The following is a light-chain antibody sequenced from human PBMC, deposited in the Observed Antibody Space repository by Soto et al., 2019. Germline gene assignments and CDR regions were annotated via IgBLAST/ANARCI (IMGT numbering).Light chain of an antibody. Sequence: EIVLTQSPATLSLSPGERATLSCRASQSVSSKLAWYQQKPGQAPRLLIYGASSRATGIPDRFSGSGSGTDFTLTISRLEPEDFAVYYCQQYGRPFGQGTKVDIK. V-gene: IGKV3-20*01. CDR1: QSVSSK. CDR2: GAS. CDR3: QQYGRP. J-gene: IGKJ1*01.